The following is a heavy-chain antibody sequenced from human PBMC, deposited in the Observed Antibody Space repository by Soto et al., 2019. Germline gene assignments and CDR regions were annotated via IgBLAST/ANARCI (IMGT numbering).Heavy chain of an antibody. J-gene: IGHJ4*02. CDR2: ISYDGSNK. CDR1: GFTFSSYA. CDR3: ARDLKPRYDFWSGYYGGDY. D-gene: IGHD3-3*01. V-gene: IGHV3-30-3*01. Sequence: QVQLVESGGGVVQPGRSLRLSCAASGFTFSSYAMHWVRQAPGKGLEWVAVISYDGSNKYYADSVKGRFTISRDNSKNTQYLQMNSLRAEDTAVYYCARDLKPRYDFWSGYYGGDYWGQGTLVTVSS.